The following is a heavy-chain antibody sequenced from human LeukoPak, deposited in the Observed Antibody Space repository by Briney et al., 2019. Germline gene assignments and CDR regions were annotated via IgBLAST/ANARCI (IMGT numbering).Heavy chain of an antibody. Sequence: GGSLRLSCAASGFTFSSYEMNWVRQAPGKGLEWVSYISSSGSTIYYADSVKGRFTISRDNAKNSLYLQMNSLRAEDTAVYYCARARDYGDLRGVIDYWGQGTLVTVSS. CDR1: GFTFSSYE. CDR2: ISSSGSTI. CDR3: ARARDYGDLRGVIDY. J-gene: IGHJ4*02. D-gene: IGHD4-17*01. V-gene: IGHV3-48*03.